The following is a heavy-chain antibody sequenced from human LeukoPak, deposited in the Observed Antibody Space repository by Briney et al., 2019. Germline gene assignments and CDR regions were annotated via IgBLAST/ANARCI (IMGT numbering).Heavy chain of an antibody. CDR1: GGSISSYY. CDR2: IYYSGST. Sequence: PSETLSLTCTVSGGSISSYYWSWIRQPPGKGLEWIGYIYYSGSTKYNPSLKSRVTISVDTSKNQFSLKMSSATAADTAVYYCARNHGSGRGEWFDPWGQGTLVTVSS. V-gene: IGHV4-59*01. J-gene: IGHJ5*02. CDR3: ARNHGSGRGEWFDP. D-gene: IGHD3-10*01.